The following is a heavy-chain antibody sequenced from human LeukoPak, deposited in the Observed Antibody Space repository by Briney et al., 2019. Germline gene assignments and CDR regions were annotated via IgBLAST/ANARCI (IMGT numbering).Heavy chain of an antibody. Sequence: SETLSLTCTVSGGSISSYHWSWIRQPPGKGLEWIGEINHSGSTNYNPSLKSRVTISVDTSKNQFSLKLSSVTAADTAVYYCARGHLNDYVWGSYRYSPFFDYWGQGTLVTVSS. V-gene: IGHV4-34*01. CDR3: ARGHLNDYVWGSYRYSPFFDY. D-gene: IGHD3-16*02. J-gene: IGHJ4*02. CDR2: INHSGST. CDR1: GGSISSYH.